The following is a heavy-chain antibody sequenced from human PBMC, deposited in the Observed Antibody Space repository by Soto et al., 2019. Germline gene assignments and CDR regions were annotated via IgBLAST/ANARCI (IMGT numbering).Heavy chain of an antibody. V-gene: IGHV4-39*01. J-gene: IGHJ4*02. D-gene: IGHD2-15*01. Sequence: SETLSLTFTVSCGSIISSSYWWGWIRQPPGRGLEWIGSIYYSGSTYYNPSLKSRVTISVDTSKNQFSLKLSSVTAADTAVYYCARSRYCSGGSCYANYFDYWGQGTLVTVSS. CDR2: IYYSGST. CDR1: CGSIISSSYW. CDR3: ARSRYCSGGSCYANYFDY.